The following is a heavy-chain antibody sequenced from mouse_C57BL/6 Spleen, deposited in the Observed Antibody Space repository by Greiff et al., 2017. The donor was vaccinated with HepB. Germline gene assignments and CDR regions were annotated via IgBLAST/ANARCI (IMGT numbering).Heavy chain of an antibody. D-gene: IGHD1-1*01. CDR1: GFNIKDDY. J-gene: IGHJ1*03. CDR3: TTPYYYGSRGGYFDV. Sequence: VQLQQSGAELVRPGASVKLSCTASGFNIKDDYMHWVKPRPEQGLEWIGWIDPENGDTEYASKFQGKATITADTSSNTAYLQLSSLTSEDTAVYYCTTPYYYGSRGGYFDVWGTGTTVTVSS. V-gene: IGHV14-4*01. CDR2: IDPENGDT.